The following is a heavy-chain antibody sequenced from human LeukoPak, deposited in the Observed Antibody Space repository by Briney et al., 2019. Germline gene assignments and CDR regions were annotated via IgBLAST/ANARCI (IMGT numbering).Heavy chain of an antibody. D-gene: IGHD5-18*01. CDR1: GFTFRSAS. J-gene: IGHJ1*01. CDR3: AKDIQAAN. Sequence: GGSLRLSRAASGFTFRSASMTWFRQGPEKGLQWVSLISSTGYNSYYADSVKGRFTVSRDNSKNIVYLQMNSLRAEDTALYYCAKDIQAANWGQGTLVTVSS. V-gene: IGHV3-23*01. CDR2: ISSTGYNS.